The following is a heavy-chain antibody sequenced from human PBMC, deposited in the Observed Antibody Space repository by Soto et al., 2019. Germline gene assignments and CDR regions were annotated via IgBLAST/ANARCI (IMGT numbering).Heavy chain of an antibody. CDR3: AKESSSGWSPLDS. Sequence: GASVKVSCKASGYTFTAYYIHWVRQAPGLGLQWMGWINPSSGGAIYAQKFQGRVTLTRDTSITTAYMEVSGLRSDDTAIYYCAKESSSGWSPLDSWGQGTLVTVSS. CDR2: INPSSGGA. CDR1: GYTFTAYY. D-gene: IGHD6-19*01. V-gene: IGHV1-2*02. J-gene: IGHJ4*02.